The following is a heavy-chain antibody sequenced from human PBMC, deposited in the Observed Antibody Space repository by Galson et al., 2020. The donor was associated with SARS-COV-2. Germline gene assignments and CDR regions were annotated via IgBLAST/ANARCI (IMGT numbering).Heavy chain of an antibody. CDR1: GFTFSSYW. D-gene: IGHD5-12*01. CDR2: IKHDGSEK. V-gene: IGHV3-7*01. CDR3: ARDCGYSGYDDCFDY. Sequence: TGGSLRLSCADSGFTFSSYWMSWVRQAPGQGLEWVANIKHDGSEKYYVDSVKGRFTISRDNAKNSLYLQMNSLRAEDTAVYYCARDCGYSGYDDCFDYWGQGTLVTVSS. J-gene: IGHJ4*02.